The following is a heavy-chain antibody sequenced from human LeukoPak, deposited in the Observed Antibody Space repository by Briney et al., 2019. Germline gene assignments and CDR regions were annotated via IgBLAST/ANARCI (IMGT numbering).Heavy chain of an antibody. CDR3: ARDRGTYYYGSGSYYKNLDY. CDR2: ISAYNGNT. Sequence: VASVKVSCKASGYTFTSYGISWVRQAPGQGLEWMGWISAYNGNTNYAQKLQGRVTMTTDTSTSTAYMELRSLRSDDTAVYYCARDRGTYYYGSGSYYKNLDYWGQGTLVTVSS. D-gene: IGHD3-10*01. J-gene: IGHJ4*02. CDR1: GYTFTSYG. V-gene: IGHV1-18*01.